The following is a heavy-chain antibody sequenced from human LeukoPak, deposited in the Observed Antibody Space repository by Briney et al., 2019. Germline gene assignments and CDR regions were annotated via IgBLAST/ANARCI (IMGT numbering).Heavy chain of an antibody. V-gene: IGHV1-18*04. D-gene: IGHD2-2*01. J-gene: IGHJ5*02. CDR2: ISAYNGNT. CDR3: ARAFLVVVPAAIPFDP. Sequence: ASVKVSCKASGYTFTSYYMHWVRQAPGQGLEWMGWISAYNGNTNYAQKLQGRVTMTTDTSTSTAYMELRSLRSDDTAVYYCARAFLVVVPAAIPFDPWGQGTLVTVSS. CDR1: GYTFTSYY.